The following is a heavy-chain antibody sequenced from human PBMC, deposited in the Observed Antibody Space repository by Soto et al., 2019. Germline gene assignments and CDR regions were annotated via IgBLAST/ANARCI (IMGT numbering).Heavy chain of an antibody. CDR3: ARALLGVGSSGYYFRY. Sequence: QVQLVESGGGVVQPGRSLRLSCAASGFTFSSYAMHWVRQAPGKGLEWVAVISYDGSNKYYADSVKGRFTISRDNSKNTLYLQMNSLRAEDTAVYYCARALLGVGSSGYYFRYWGQGTLVTVSS. D-gene: IGHD3-22*01. J-gene: IGHJ4*02. V-gene: IGHV3-30-3*01. CDR1: GFTFSSYA. CDR2: ISYDGSNK.